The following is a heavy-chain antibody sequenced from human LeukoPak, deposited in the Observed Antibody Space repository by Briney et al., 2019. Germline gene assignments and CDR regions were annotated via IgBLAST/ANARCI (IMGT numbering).Heavy chain of an antibody. CDR1: GFTVSSNY. V-gene: IGHV3-15*01. CDR3: TTDGPLLWFGEFNEY. D-gene: IGHD3-10*01. CDR2: IKSKTDGGTT. Sequence: GGSLRLSCAASGFTVSSNYMSWVRQAPGKGLEWVGRIKSKTDGGTTDYAAPVKGRFTISRDDSKNTQYLQMNSLKTEDTAVYYCTTDGPLLWFGEFNEYWGQGTLVTVSS. J-gene: IGHJ4*02.